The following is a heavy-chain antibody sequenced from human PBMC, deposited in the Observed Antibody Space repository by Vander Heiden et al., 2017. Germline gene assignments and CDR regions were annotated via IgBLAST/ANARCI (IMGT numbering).Heavy chain of an antibody. CDR1: GFTFSSYA. D-gene: IGHD5-12*01. CDR2: ISGSGGST. CDR3: AKNLPSVEMATIPFDY. J-gene: IGHJ4*02. V-gene: IGHV3-23*01. Sequence: EGQLLESGGGLVQPGGSLRLSCAAPGFTFSSYAMSWARQAPGKGLEWVSAISGSGGSTYYADSVKGRFTISRDNSKNTLYLQMNSLRAEDTAVYYCAKNLPSVEMATIPFDYWGQGTLVTVSS.